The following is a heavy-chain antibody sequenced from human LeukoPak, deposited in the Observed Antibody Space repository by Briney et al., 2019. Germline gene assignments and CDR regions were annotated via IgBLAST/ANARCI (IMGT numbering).Heavy chain of an antibody. CDR1: GFTVSTNY. J-gene: IGHJ4*02. V-gene: IGHV3-53*01. CDR3: AREMATTWGAFDY. D-gene: IGHD5-24*01. CDR2: IFSGGST. Sequence: PGGSLRLFCAASGFTVSTNYMSWVRQAPGKGLEWVSVIFSGGSTYHADSVKGRFTISRDNSKNTLYLHMNSLRAEDTAVYYCAREMATTWGAFDYWGQGTLVTVSS.